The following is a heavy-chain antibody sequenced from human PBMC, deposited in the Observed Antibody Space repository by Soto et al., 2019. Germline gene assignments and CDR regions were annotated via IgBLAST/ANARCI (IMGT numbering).Heavy chain of an antibody. CDR3: ARVRSGSGWYDY. CDR2: IGTAGDT. D-gene: IGHD6-19*01. V-gene: IGHV3-13*01. J-gene: IGHJ4*02. Sequence: VGSLRLSCAASGFTFSSYDMHWVRQATGKGLEWVSAIGTAGDTYYPGSVKGRFTISRENAKNSLYLQMNSLRAGDTAVYYCARVRSGSGWYDYWGQGTLVTVSS. CDR1: GFTFSSYD.